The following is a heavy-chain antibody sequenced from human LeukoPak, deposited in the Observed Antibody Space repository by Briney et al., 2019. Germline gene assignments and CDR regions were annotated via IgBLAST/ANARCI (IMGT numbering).Heavy chain of an antibody. V-gene: IGHV1-2*02. CDR2: INPNSGGT. CDR1: GGTFSSYA. J-gene: IGHJ4*02. CDR3: ARAYQRSIVGATSAGGY. D-gene: IGHD1-26*01. Sequence: ASVKVSCKASGGTFSSYAISWVRQAPGQGLEWMGWINPNSGGTNYAQKFQGRVTMTRDTSISTAYMELSSLRSDATAVYSCARAYQRSIVGATSAGGYWGQGTLVTVSS.